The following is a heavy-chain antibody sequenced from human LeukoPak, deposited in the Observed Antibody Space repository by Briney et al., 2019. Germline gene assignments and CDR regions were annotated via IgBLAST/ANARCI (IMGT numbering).Heavy chain of an antibody. CDR1: GFTSSSYG. J-gene: IGHJ4*02. CDR3: ATDIVATNTFDY. D-gene: IGHD5-12*01. V-gene: IGHV3-30*02. CDR2: IRYDGSNK. Sequence: GGSLRLSCAASGFTSSSYGMHWVRQAPGKGLEWVAFIRYDGSNKYYADSVKGRFTISRDNSKNTLYLQMNSLRAEDTAVYYCATDIVATNTFDYWGQGTLVTVSS.